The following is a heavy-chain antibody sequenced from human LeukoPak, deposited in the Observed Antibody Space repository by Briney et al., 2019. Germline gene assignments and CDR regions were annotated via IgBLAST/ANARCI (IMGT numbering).Heavy chain of an antibody. Sequence: PSETLSLTCTVSGGSISGYYWTWIRQPPGKGLEWIGYIYYSGSTNYNPSLKSRVTISVDTSKNQFSLKLSSVTAADTAVYYCARASYYYGSGIDYWGQGTLVTVSS. CDR2: IYYSGST. D-gene: IGHD3-10*01. J-gene: IGHJ4*02. CDR1: GGSISGYY. V-gene: IGHV4-59*01. CDR3: ARASYYYGSGIDY.